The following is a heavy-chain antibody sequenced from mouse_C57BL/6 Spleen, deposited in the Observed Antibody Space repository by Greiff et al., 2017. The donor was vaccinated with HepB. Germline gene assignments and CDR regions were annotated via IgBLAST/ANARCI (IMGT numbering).Heavy chain of an antibody. Sequence: VQLQQSGGGLVKPGGSLKLSCAASGFTFSDYGMHWVRQAPEKGLEWVAYISSGSSTIYYADTVKGRFTISRDNAKNTLFLQMTSLRSEDTAMYYCARTPYYGSSYLDYWGQGTTLTVSS. CDR3: ARTPYYGSSYLDY. CDR1: GFTFSDYG. D-gene: IGHD1-1*01. V-gene: IGHV5-17*01. J-gene: IGHJ2*01. CDR2: ISSGSSTI.